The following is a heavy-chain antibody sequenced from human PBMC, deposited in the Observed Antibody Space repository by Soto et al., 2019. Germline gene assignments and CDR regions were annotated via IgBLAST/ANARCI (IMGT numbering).Heavy chain of an antibody. J-gene: IGHJ4*02. V-gene: IGHV1-2*02. D-gene: IGHD5-12*01. CDR3: VRVSVAVQE. CDR1: GPTFIAYY. Sequence: QLVQSGAEEKKPGASVRVSCKTSGPTFIAYYIHWVLQTPGQGLAWMGWIDPKSGGTTNEQKSLGRVTMTRATSINRAYMDLNGVTSGETAVYNCVRVSVAVQEWGQGTLITVSS. CDR2: IDPKSGGT.